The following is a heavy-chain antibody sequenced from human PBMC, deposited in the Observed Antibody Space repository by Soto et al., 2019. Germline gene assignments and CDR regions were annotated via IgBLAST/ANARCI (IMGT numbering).Heavy chain of an antibody. CDR2: ISSSSSTI. V-gene: IGHV3-48*01. Sequence: EVQLVESGGGLVQPGGSLRLSCAASGFTFSSYSMNWVRQAPGKGLEWVSYISSSSSTIYYADSVKGRFTISRDNAKNSLYLQMNSLRAEDTAVYYCARDKPRIAAEQGGDYWGQGTLVTVSS. CDR1: GFTFSSYS. D-gene: IGHD6-13*01. J-gene: IGHJ4*02. CDR3: ARDKPRIAAEQGGDY.